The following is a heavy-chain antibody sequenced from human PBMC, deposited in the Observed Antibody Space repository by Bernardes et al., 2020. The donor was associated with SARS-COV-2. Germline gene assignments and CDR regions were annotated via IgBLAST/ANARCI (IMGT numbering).Heavy chain of an antibody. CDR1: GYTFTGYY. V-gene: IGHV1-2*04. Sequence: ASVKVSCKASGYTFTGYYMHWVRQAPGQGLEWMGFINPNSGGTNYAPKFQGWVTMTRDTSISTAYMELSRLRSDDTAVYYCARVGRSGSYYYYGMDVWGQGTTVTVSS. CDR2: INPNSGGT. CDR3: ARVGRSGSYYYYGMDV. D-gene: IGHD1-26*01. J-gene: IGHJ6*02.